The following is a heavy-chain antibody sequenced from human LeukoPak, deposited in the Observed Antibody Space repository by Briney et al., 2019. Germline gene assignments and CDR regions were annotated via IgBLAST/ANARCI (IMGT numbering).Heavy chain of an antibody. J-gene: IGHJ4*02. D-gene: IGHD5-12*01. Sequence: GGSLRLSCAASGFTFSSYAMSWVRQAPGKGLEWVSAISGSGGSTYYADSVKGRFTISRDNSKNTLYLQMNSLRAEDAAVYYCAKLPDGYRGYGGYLDYWGQGTLVTVSS. CDR3: AKLPDGYRGYGGYLDY. CDR1: GFTFSSYA. V-gene: IGHV3-23*01. CDR2: ISGSGGST.